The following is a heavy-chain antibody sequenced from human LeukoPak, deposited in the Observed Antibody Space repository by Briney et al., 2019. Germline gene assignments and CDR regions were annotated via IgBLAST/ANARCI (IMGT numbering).Heavy chain of an antibody. CDR3: AREAAWGNWYFDL. J-gene: IGHJ2*01. CDR1: GFTFSSFV. Sequence: GGSLRLSCAASGFTFSSFVMHWVRQAPGKGLEWVAVIGDSGRARYYADSVTGRFTTSRDNSQNTLYLEMNSLRYEDTALYYCAREAAWGNWYFDLWGRGTLVTVSS. D-gene: IGHD3-16*01. CDR2: IGDSGRAR. V-gene: IGHV3-30*03.